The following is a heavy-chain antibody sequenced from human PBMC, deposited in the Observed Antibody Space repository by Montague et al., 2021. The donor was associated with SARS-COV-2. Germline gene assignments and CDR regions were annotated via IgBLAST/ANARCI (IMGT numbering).Heavy chain of an antibody. V-gene: IGHV4-39*01. CDR1: GGSISSSSYY. Sequence: SETLSLTCTVSGGSISSSSYYWGRIRQPPGKGLEGIGYIYYSGSTYYNPSLKSRVTISVDTSKNQFSLKLSSVTAADTAVYYCARQPTRGITIFGVVTDYGMDVWGQGTTVTVSS. CDR3: ARQPTRGITIFGVVTDYGMDV. D-gene: IGHD3-3*01. J-gene: IGHJ6*02. CDR2: IYYSGST.